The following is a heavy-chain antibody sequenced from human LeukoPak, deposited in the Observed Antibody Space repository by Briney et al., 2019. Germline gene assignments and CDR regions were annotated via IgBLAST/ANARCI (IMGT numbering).Heavy chain of an antibody. CDR1: GYSISSGYY. V-gene: IGHV4-38-2*02. D-gene: IGHD3-22*01. CDR3: ARDLGDYYDSSGYYYFDY. CDR2: IYHSGST. Sequence: SETLSLTCAVSGYSISSGYYWGWIRQRPGKGLEWIGSIYHSGSTYYNPSLKSRVTISVDTSKNQFSLKLSSVTAADTAVYYCARDLGDYYDSSGYYYFDYWGQGTLVTVSS. J-gene: IGHJ4*02.